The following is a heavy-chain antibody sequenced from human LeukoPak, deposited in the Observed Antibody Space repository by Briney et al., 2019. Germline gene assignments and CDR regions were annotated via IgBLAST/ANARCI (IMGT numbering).Heavy chain of an antibody. V-gene: IGHV4-59*08. J-gene: IGHJ4*02. Sequence: SETLSLTCTVSGGSVSTYYWSWIRQPPGKGLEWIGNICYSGSTNYNPSLKSRVTISLDTSKNQFSLKLSSVTAADTAVYYCASAAGWLRFDFWGQGTLVTVSS. CDR1: GGSVSTYY. CDR2: ICYSGST. CDR3: ASAAGWLRFDF. D-gene: IGHD6-19*01.